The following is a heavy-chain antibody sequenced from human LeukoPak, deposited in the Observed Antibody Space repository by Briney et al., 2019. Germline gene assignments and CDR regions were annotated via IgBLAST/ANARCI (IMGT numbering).Heavy chain of an antibody. CDR1: GFTFSSYE. V-gene: IGHV3-48*03. CDR3: ARGYYDSSAADY. Sequence: GGSLRLSCAASGFTFSSYEMNWVRQAPGKGLEWVSYISSSGSTIYYADSVKGRFTISRDNAKNSLYLQMNSLRAEDTAVCYCARGYYDSSAADYWGQGTLVTVSS. CDR2: ISSSGSTI. D-gene: IGHD3-22*01. J-gene: IGHJ4*02.